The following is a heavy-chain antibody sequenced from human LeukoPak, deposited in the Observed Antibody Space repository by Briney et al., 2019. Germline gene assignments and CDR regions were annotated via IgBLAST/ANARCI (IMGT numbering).Heavy chain of an antibody. V-gene: IGHV4-59*01. Sequence: PSETLSLTCTVSGGSISSYYWSWIRQPPGKGLEWIGYIYYSGSTSYNPSLKSRVTISVDTSKDQFSLRLSSVTAADTAVYYCAREAIATAGYDYWGQGTLVTVSS. CDR3: AREAIATAGYDY. CDR1: GGSISSYY. J-gene: IGHJ4*02. D-gene: IGHD5-18*01. CDR2: IYYSGST.